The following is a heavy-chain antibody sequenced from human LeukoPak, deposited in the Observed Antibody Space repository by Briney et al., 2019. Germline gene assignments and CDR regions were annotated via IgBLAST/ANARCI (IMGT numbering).Heavy chain of an antibody. V-gene: IGHV4-39*07. J-gene: IGHJ4*02. CDR2: IYYSGST. CDR1: GGSISSSSYY. CDR3: AREGPIQFLEQIDF. Sequence: PSETLSLTCTVSGGSISSSSYYWGWIRQPPGKGLEWIGNIYYSGSTYYDPSLKSRVTISVDTSKNQFSLKLTSLRAADTAVYYCAREGPIQFLEQIDFWGQGSLVTVSS. D-gene: IGHD3-3*01.